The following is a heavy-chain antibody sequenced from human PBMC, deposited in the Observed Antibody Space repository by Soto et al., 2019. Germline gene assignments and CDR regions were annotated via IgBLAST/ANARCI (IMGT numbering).Heavy chain of an antibody. D-gene: IGHD1-1*01. Sequence: QVQLVQSGAEVKKPGASVKVSCKASGYTFTSYDINWVRQATGQGLEWMGWMNPNSGNTGYAQKVQGRVTLTRDPSITTASMELSSLRSEDTAVYYCARGKSLENWGQGTLVTVSS. CDR2: MNPNSGNT. J-gene: IGHJ4*02. CDR3: ARGKSLEN. V-gene: IGHV1-8*01. CDR1: GYTFTSYD.